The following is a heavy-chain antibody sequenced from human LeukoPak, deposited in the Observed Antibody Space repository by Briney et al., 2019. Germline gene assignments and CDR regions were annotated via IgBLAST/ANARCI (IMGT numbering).Heavy chain of an antibody. V-gene: IGHV4-38-2*01. Sequence: PSETLSLTCAVSGYSISSGYYWGWIRQPPGKGLEWIGSIYHSGSTYYNPSLKSRVTISVDTSKNQFSLKLSSVTAADTAVYYCARAEEDFDYWGQGTLVTVSS. CDR1: GYSISSGYY. CDR3: ARAEEDFDY. CDR2: IYHSGST. J-gene: IGHJ4*02.